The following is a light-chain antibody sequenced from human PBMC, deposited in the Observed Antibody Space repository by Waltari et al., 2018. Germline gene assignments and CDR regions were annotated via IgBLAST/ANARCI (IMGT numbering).Light chain of an antibody. V-gene: IGKV4-1*01. Sequence: DIVMTQSPDSLAVSLGERATINCKSSQSVLYSSNNKNYLAWYQQKPGQPPKLLIYWDSTRESGVPHRFSGSGSGTDLTLTISSLQAEDVAVYYCQQYYSTPLTFGGGTKVEIK. J-gene: IGKJ4*01. CDR1: QSVLYSSNNKNY. CDR3: QQYYSTPLT. CDR2: WDS.